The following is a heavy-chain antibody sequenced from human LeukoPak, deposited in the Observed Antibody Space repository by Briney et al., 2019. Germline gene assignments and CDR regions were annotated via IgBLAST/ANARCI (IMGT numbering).Heavy chain of an antibody. CDR2: IYYSGST. J-gene: IGHJ6*03. D-gene: IGHD3-16*01. Sequence: PSETLSLTCTVSGGSISSSNFYWGWIRQPPGKGLEWIGYIYYSGSTNYNPSLKSRVTISVDTSKKQFSLKLSSVTAADTAVYYCARVRAAPFSYYYYYMDVWGKGTTVTVSS. CDR3: ARVRAAPFSYYYYYMDV. CDR1: GGSISSSNFY. V-gene: IGHV4-61*05.